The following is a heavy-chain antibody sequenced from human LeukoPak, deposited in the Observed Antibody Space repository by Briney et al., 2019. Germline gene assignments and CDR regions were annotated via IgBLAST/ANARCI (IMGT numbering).Heavy chain of an antibody. D-gene: IGHD1-26*01. Sequence: SETLSLTCAGYGGSFSGYYCSWIRQPPGKGLEWIGEINPSGAINYNPSLKSRVTMSADKSKNQSSLKVTSVTAADTAVYYCAKDFKRSPTLDYFDYWGQGTLVTVSS. CDR2: INPSGAI. CDR1: GGSFSGYY. CDR3: AKDFKRSPTLDYFDY. J-gene: IGHJ4*02. V-gene: IGHV4-34*01.